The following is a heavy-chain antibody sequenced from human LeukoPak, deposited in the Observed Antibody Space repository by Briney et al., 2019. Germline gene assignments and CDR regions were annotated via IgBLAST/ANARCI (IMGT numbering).Heavy chain of an antibody. J-gene: IGHJ4*02. Sequence: ASVKVSCKASGYTFTGYYMHWVRQAPGQGLEWMGWINHNSGGTNYAQKFQGRVTMTRDTSLSTAYMELSRLRSDDTAVYYCARDRYYDSSGYVTDHWGQGTLVTVSS. CDR2: INHNSGGT. CDR1: GYTFTGYY. V-gene: IGHV1-2*02. D-gene: IGHD3-22*01. CDR3: ARDRYYDSSGYVTDH.